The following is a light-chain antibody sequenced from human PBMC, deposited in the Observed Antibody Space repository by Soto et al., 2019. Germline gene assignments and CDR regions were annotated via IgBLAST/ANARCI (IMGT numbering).Light chain of an antibody. V-gene: IGLV2-14*01. Sequence: QSVLTQPASVSGSPGQSITISCTGASSVFGNFNYVSWYQQHPGKVPKLIIYEVTSRPSGVSNRFSGSKSDNTASLTISGLQAEDEAYYYSSSYTSINTQLFGGGTQLTVL. CDR1: SSVFGNFNY. J-gene: IGLJ3*02. CDR2: EVT. CDR3: SSYTSINTQL.